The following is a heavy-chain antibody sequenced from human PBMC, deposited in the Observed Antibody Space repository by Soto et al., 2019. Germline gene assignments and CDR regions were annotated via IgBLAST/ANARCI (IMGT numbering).Heavy chain of an antibody. J-gene: IGHJ4*02. CDR3: ASAWDYYDSSGYFDY. Sequence: SETLSLTCTVSGGSISSYYWSWIRQPPGKGLEWIGYIYYSGSTNYNPSLKSRVTISVDTSKNQFSLKLNSVTAADTAVYYCASAWDYYDSSGYFDYWGQGTLVTVS. V-gene: IGHV4-59*08. D-gene: IGHD3-22*01. CDR2: IYYSGST. CDR1: GGSISSYY.